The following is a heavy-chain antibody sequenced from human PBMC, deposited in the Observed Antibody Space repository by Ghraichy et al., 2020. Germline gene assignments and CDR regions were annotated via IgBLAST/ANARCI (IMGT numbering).Heavy chain of an antibody. D-gene: IGHD3-3*01. Sequence: ASVKVSCKASGYTFTSYDINWVRQATGQGLEWMGWMNPNSGNTGYAQKFQGRVTMTRNTSISTAYMELSSLRSEDTAVYYCARHIRFLEWYIRGNNWFDPWGQGTLVTVSS. CDR1: GYTFTSYD. CDR2: MNPNSGNT. V-gene: IGHV1-8*01. CDR3: ARHIRFLEWYIRGNNWFDP. J-gene: IGHJ5*02.